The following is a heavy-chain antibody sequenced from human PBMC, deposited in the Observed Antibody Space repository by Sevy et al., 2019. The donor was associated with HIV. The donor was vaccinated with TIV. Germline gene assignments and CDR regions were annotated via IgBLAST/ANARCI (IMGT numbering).Heavy chain of an antibody. CDR3: GHSSGLYGYYYGMDV. CDR2: ISYDGSKK. CDR1: GVTFSSYG. D-gene: IGHD3-3*01. Sequence: GGSLRLSCAASGVTFSSYGIHWVRQAPGKGLEWVAVISYDGSKKNHAESMKGRFTISRDNSKNTLYLEMSSLRPEDWAVYYCGHSSGLYGYYYGMDVWGQGTTVTVSS. J-gene: IGHJ6*02. V-gene: IGHV3-30*03.